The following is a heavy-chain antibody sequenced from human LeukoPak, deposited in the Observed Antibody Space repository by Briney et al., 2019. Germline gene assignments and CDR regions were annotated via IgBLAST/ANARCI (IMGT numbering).Heavy chain of an antibody. J-gene: IGHJ3*02. CDR3: ARDLYSYGFYAFDI. CDR2: ISSSSSYI. Sequence: GGSLRLSCAASGFTFSSYSMNWVRHAPGKGLEWVSSISSSSSYIYYAHSVKSRFTISRDNAKNSLYLQMNSLRAEDTAVYYCARDLYSYGFYAFDIWGQGTMVTVSS. CDR1: GFTFSSYS. D-gene: IGHD5-18*01. V-gene: IGHV3-21*01.